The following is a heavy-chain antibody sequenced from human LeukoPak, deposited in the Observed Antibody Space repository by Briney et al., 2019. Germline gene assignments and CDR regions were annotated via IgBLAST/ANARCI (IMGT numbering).Heavy chain of an antibody. J-gene: IGHJ4*02. V-gene: IGHV3-66*01. Sequence: GGSLRLSCAASGFTVSSKYMSWVRQAPGKGLEWVSVIYTGETTYYADSVKGRFTISRDNSKNTLYLQMDGLRVEDTAVYYCAKVGAVAAVENWGQGTLVTVSS. D-gene: IGHD6-19*01. CDR3: AKVGAVAAVEN. CDR1: GFTVSSKY. CDR2: IYTGETT.